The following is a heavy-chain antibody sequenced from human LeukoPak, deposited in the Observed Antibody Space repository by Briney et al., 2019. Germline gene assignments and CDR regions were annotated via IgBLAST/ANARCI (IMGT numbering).Heavy chain of an antibody. CDR1: GFTFNNYI. D-gene: IGHD3-10*01. Sequence: GGSLRLSCAASGFTFNNYIMNWVRQAPGKGLEWVSSISSSSDYIYYADSVKGRFTISRDNAKNSLYLQMNSLRAEDTAVYYCARGGEVRGSFDYWGQGTLVTVSS. J-gene: IGHJ4*02. CDR3: ARGGEVRGSFDY. CDR2: ISSSSDYI. V-gene: IGHV3-21*01.